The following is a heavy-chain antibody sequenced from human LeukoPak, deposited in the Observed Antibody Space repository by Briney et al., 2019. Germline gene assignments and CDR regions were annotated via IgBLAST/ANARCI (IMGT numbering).Heavy chain of an antibody. CDR3: ARSYSDSSGYDY. V-gene: IGHV4-4*07. Sequence: PSETLSLTSTVSGGSISSYYWSWIRRPAGKGLEWIGRIYTSGSTNYNPSLKSRVTISVDKSKNQFSLKLSSVTAAYTAVYYCARSYSDSSGYDYSGQGTLVTVSS. CDR1: GGSISSYY. J-gene: IGHJ4*02. CDR2: IYTSGST. D-gene: IGHD6-19*01.